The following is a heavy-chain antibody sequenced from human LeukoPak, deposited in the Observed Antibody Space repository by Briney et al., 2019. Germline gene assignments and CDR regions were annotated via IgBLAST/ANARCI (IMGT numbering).Heavy chain of an antibody. CDR3: ATSASRHCSSTSCYYYYGMDV. D-gene: IGHD2-2*01. CDR1: GFTFSNAW. V-gene: IGHV3-15*01. Sequence: GGSLRLSCAASGFTFSNAWMSWVRQAPGKGLEWVGRIKSKTDGGTTDYAAPVKGRFTISRDNSKNTLYLQMNSLRAEDTAVYYCATSASRHCSSTSCYYYYGMDVWGQGTTVTVSS. J-gene: IGHJ6*02. CDR2: IKSKTDGGTT.